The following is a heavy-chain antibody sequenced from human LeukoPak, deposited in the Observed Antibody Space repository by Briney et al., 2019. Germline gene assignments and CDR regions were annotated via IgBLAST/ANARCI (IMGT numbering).Heavy chain of an antibody. J-gene: IGHJ4*02. Sequence: GGSLRVSCAASGFTFISYAMSWVRQAPGKGLEWVSAISSGGGSTYYAESVKGRFTISRDNSKNTLDLQMNSLRAEDTAVYYCTGAFYWGQGTLVTVSS. CDR3: TGAFY. CDR1: GFTFISYA. D-gene: IGHD3-16*01. V-gene: IGHV3-23*01. CDR2: ISSGGGST.